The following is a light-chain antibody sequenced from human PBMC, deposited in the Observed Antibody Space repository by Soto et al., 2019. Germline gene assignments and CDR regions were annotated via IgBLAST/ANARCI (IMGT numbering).Light chain of an antibody. J-gene: IGKJ4*01. V-gene: IGKV3-15*01. CDR3: QHFNKWPHMPA. CDR1: QAVCSN. CDR2: DAS. Sequence: IVLTQSPATLSVSPGERATLSCRASQAVCSNLALYQQRPGQAPRLLIYDASTRATGIPHRCSGGGSGTEFTLTISSLQSDDFAVYYCQHFNKWPHMPAFGGGTKLAIK.